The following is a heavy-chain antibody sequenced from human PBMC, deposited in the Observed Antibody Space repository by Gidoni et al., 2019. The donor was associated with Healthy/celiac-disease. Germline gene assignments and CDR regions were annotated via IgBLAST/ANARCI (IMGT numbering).Heavy chain of an antibody. CDR3: ARDLRQTVTTITAPFDP. V-gene: IGHV4-38-2*02. Sequence: QVQLQESGPGLVKPSATLSLTCALSGYSLSSGYYWGWIRQPPGKGLEWIGSIYHSGSTYYNPSLKSRVTISVDTSKNQFSLKLSSVTAADTAVYYCARDLRQTVTTITAPFDPWGQGTLVTVSS. CDR1: GYSLSSGYY. J-gene: IGHJ5*02. CDR2: IYHSGST. D-gene: IGHD4-17*01.